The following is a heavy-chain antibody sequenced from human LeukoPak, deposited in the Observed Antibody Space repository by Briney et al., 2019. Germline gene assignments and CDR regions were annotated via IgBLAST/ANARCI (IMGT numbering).Heavy chain of an antibody. D-gene: IGHD2-15*01. J-gene: IGHJ4*02. CDR2: IIPIFGTA. CDR1: GGTFSSYA. CDR3: ARAESYCSGGSCYCSGLYY. V-gene: IGHV1-69*13. Sequence: GASVKVSCKASGGTFSSYAISWVRQAPGQGLEWMGGIIPIFGTANYAQKFQGRVTITADESTSTAYMELSSLRSEDTAVYYCARAESYCSGGSCYCSGLYYWGQGTLVTVSS.